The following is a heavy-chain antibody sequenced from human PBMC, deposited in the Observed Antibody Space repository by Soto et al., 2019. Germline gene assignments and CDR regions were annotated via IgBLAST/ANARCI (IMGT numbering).Heavy chain of an antibody. CDR1: GFTFSSYE. D-gene: IGHD1-7*01. J-gene: IGHJ3*02. CDR3: ARTGTTTHAFDI. Sequence: PGGSLRLSCAASGFTFSSYEMNWVRQAPGKGLEWVSYISSSGSTIYYADSVKGRFTISRDNAKNSLYLQMNSLRAEDTAVYYCARTGTTTHAFDIWGQGTMVTVSS. CDR2: ISSSGSTI. V-gene: IGHV3-48*03.